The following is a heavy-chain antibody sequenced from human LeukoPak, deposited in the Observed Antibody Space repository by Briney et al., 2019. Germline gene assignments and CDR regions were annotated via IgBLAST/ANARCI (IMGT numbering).Heavy chain of an antibody. CDR1: GYNFNGFY. J-gene: IGHJ4*02. D-gene: IGHD3-10*01. V-gene: IGHV1-2*02. CDR2: INPISGGT. CDR3: ARDLYSRRMNYYGSGSYFAY. Sequence: ASVKVSCKASGYNFNGFYMHWVRQAPGQGLEWMGWINPISGGTKYAQKVQGRVTMTTDTSTTTAYMELRSLRSDDTAVYYCARDLYSRRMNYYGSGSYFAYWGQGTLVTVSS.